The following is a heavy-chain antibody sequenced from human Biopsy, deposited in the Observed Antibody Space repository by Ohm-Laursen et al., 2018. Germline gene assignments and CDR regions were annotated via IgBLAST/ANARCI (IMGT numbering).Heavy chain of an antibody. CDR3: GNEIYGRDY. CDR2: IDRSGNT. J-gene: IGHJ4*02. Sequence: SETLSLTCVVYGATSSDYYWSWIRQPPGKGLEWLGQIDRSGNTNYNPSLKGRLTISANTSNNQFPLKLTSVTAADTAVYFCGNEIYGRDYWGQGALVTVSS. CDR1: GATSSDYY. V-gene: IGHV4-34*08. D-gene: IGHD4-17*01.